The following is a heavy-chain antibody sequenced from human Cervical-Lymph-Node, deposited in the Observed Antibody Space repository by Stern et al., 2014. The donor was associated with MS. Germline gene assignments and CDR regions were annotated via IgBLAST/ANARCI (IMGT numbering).Heavy chain of an antibody. CDR1: GYRFTTYW. CDR2: IYPGGYAP. Sequence: VQLVESGIEVKKPGESLKISCKGYGYRFTTYWSAWVRQMPGKGLEWMGIIYPGGYAPTYSPPFPGQVTILADKSIHTASSQWSSLKASDTAMYYCAKASWNDDAFDIWGQGTMVTVSS. V-gene: IGHV5-51*03. D-gene: IGHD1-1*01. CDR3: AKASWNDDAFDI. J-gene: IGHJ3*02.